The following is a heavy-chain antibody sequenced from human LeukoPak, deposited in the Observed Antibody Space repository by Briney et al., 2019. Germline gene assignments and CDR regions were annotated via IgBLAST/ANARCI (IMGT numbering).Heavy chain of an antibody. J-gene: IGHJ2*01. D-gene: IGHD3-3*01. CDR3: ARHRTLRSGFDL. CDR1: GGSISSYY. Sequence: SETLSLTCAVSGGSISSYYWSWIRQPPGKGLEWIGYIYYSGSTNYNPSLKSRVTISVGTSKNQFSLKLSSVTAADTAVYYCARHRTLRSGFDLWGRGTLVTVSS. V-gene: IGHV4-59*08. CDR2: IYYSGST.